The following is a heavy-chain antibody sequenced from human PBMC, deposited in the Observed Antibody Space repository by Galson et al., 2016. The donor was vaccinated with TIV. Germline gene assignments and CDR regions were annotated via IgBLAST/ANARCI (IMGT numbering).Heavy chain of an antibody. CDR3: ARDFTDSSGYYHTHWYSDL. V-gene: IGHV4-59*01. J-gene: IGHJ2*01. CDR2: IYYSGST. D-gene: IGHD3-22*01. Sequence: ETLSLTCTVSGGSIGSYYWSWIRQPPGKGLEWIGYIYYSGSTNYNPSLKSRVTISVDTSKNQFSLKLSSVTAADTAVYYCARDFTDSSGYYHTHWYSDLWGRGTLVTVSS. CDR1: GGSIGSYY.